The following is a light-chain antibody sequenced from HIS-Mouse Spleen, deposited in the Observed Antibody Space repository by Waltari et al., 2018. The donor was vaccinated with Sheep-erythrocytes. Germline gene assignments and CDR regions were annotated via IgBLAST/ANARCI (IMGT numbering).Light chain of an antibody. J-gene: IGLJ2*01. CDR3: QAWDSSTAV. CDR1: KLGEKY. V-gene: IGLV3-1*01. CDR2: QDS. Sequence: SYELTQPPSVSASPGQTASITCSGDKLGEKYACWYQQKPGQSPVLVIYQDSKRPSGIPERFSGSNSGNTATLTISGTQAMDEADYYCQAWDSSTAVFGGGTKLTVL.